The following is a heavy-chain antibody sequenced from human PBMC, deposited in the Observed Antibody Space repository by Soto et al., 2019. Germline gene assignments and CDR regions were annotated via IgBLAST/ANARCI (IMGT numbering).Heavy chain of an antibody. CDR3: ARRGIVATIALDLTGFDP. CDR1: GYTFTSYG. Sequence: QVQLVQSGTEVKKPGASVKVSCKASGYTFTSYGISWVRQAPGQGLEWMGWISAYNGNTNYAQKLQGRVTMTTDTPTSTAYMELRSLRSDDTAVYYCARRGIVATIALDLTGFDPWGQGTLVTVSS. V-gene: IGHV1-18*01. D-gene: IGHD5-12*01. J-gene: IGHJ5*02. CDR2: ISAYNGNT.